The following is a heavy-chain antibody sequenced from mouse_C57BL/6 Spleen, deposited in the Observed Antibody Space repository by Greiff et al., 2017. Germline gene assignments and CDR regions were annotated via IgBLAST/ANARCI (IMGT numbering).Heavy chain of an antibody. CDR2: IDPSDSYT. CDR3: ARWGYYGSSSWFAY. J-gene: IGHJ3*01. Sequence: QVQLQQPGAELVMPGASVKLSCKASGYTFTSYWMHWVKQRPGQGLEWIGEIDPSDSYTNYNQKFKGKSTLTVDESSSTAYMQLSSLTSEDSAVYYCARWGYYGSSSWFAYWGQGTLVTVSA. V-gene: IGHV1-69*01. D-gene: IGHD1-1*01. CDR1: GYTFTSYW.